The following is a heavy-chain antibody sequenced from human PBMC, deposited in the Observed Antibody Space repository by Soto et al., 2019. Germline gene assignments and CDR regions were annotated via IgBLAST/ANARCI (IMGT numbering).Heavy chain of an antibody. CDR2: INPNSGGT. CDR3: AGPGDYYYYYGMDV. V-gene: IGHV1-2*02. Sequence: GASVKVSCKASGYTFTGYYMHWVRQAPGQGLEWMGWINPNSGGTNYAQKFQGRVTITADESMSTAYMELSSLRSEDTAVYYCAGPGDYYYYYGMDVWGQGTTVTVSS. J-gene: IGHJ6*02. CDR1: GYTFTGYY.